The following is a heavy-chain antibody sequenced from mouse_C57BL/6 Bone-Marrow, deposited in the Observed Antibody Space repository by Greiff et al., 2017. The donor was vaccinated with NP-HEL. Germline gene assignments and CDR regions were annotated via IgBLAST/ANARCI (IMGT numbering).Heavy chain of an antibody. V-gene: IGHV5-4*01. CDR3: ARAGGQLRLRFAY. D-gene: IGHD3-2*02. CDR2: ISDGGSYT. CDR1: GFTISSYA. Sequence: EVQLVESGGGLVKPGGSLKLSCAASGFTISSYAMSWVRQTPEKRLEWVATISDGGSYTYYPDNVKGRFTISRDNAKNNLYLQMSHLKSEDTAMYYCARAGGQLRLRFAYWGQGTLVTVSA. J-gene: IGHJ3*01.